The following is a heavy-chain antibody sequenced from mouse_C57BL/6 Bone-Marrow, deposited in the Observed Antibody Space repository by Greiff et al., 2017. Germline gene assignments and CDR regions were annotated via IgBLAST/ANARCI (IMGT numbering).Heavy chain of an antibody. J-gene: IGHJ3*01. CDR3: ARSDGLRRSSFAY. Sequence: QVQLQQSGPELVKPGASVKISCKASGYAFSSSWMNWVKQRPGKGLEWIGRIYPGDGATNYKGKFKGKATLTADKSSSTAYMQLSSLTSEDSAVYFCARSDGLRRSSFAYWGQGTLVTVSA. D-gene: IGHD2-2*01. V-gene: IGHV1-82*01. CDR2: IYPGDGAT. CDR1: GYAFSSSW.